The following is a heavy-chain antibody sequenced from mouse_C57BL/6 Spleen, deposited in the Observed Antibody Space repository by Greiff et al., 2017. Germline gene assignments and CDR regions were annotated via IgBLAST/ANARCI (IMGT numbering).Heavy chain of an antibody. V-gene: IGHV1-85*01. J-gene: IGHJ2*01. CDR1: GYTFTSYD. Sequence: QVQLQQSGPELVKPGASVKLSCKASGYTFTSYDINWVKQRPGQGLEWIGWIYPRDGSTKYNEKFKGKATLTVDTSSSTAYMELHSLTSEDSAVYFCARSKEIYYGNYCCYWGQGTTLTVSS. CDR2: IYPRDGST. D-gene: IGHD2-1*01. CDR3: ARSKEIYYGNYCCY.